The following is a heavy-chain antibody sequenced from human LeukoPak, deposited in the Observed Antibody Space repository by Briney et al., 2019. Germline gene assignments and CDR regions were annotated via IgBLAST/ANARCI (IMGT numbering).Heavy chain of an antibody. Sequence: GGSLRLSCSASGFTFSSRSVHWVRQAPGKGLEYVSGVTSNGGSTYYADSVKGRFTISRDNSKSTLYLQMSSLRPEDTAVYYCARDEAYCGGDCPSGDYWGQGTLVTVSS. D-gene: IGHD2-21*02. CDR1: GFTFSSRS. CDR2: VTSNGGST. V-gene: IGHV3-64D*06. J-gene: IGHJ4*02. CDR3: ARDEAYCGGDCPSGDY.